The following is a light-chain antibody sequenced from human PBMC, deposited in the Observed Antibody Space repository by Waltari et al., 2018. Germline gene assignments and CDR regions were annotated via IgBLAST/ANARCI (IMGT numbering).Light chain of an antibody. CDR1: NSDVGSYYL. CDR2: EDI. J-gene: IGLJ1*01. V-gene: IGLV2-23*01. CDR3: CSYAGSNAYV. Sequence: QSALTQPASVSGSLGQSITLSCTGRNSDVGSYYLFPWYQQHPGKAPQLIIYEDIKRPSGVSNRFSGSKSGNTASLTISGLQAEDEADYYCCSYAGSNAYVFGTGAKVTVL.